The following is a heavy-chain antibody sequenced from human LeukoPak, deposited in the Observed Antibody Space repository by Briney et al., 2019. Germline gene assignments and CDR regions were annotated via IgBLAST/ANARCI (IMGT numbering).Heavy chain of an antibody. CDR1: GGSISSDY. D-gene: IGHD6-19*01. Sequence: SETLSLTCTVSGGSISSDYWSWIRHPAGKGLEWIGYIYYTGSTTYNPSLKSRLTISLDTSKNQFSLKLTSVTAADTAVYYCARHIAVGEDVWGQGTTVTVFS. V-gene: IGHV4-59*01. CDR2: IYYTGST. CDR3: ARHIAVGEDV. J-gene: IGHJ6*02.